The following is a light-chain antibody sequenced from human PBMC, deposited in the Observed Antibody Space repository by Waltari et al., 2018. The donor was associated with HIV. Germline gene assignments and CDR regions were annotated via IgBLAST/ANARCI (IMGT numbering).Light chain of an antibody. CDR3: CSYANSGTSVL. Sequence: QSALTQPASVSGSPGQSITISCTETNSDVGSYNFVAWYQQYTDKAPKLLIYEVSKRPSGVSSRFSGSKSSNTASLTISELQAEDEAKYYCCSYANSGTSVLFGGGTRVTV. CDR2: EVS. CDR1: NSDVGSYNF. J-gene: IGLJ2*01. V-gene: IGLV2-23*02.